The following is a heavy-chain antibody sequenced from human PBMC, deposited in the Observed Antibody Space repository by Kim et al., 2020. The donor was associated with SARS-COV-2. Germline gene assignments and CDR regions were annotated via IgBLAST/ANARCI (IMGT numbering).Heavy chain of an antibody. CDR2: ISRGGST. Sequence: GGSLRLSCAASGFTVSNYYMSWVRQAPGKGLEWVSLISRGGSTYYSDSAEGRFTISSNNSKNTLHFLLNSLRAEDTAAHYYASDLGLCCGFYSFYYGM. J-gene: IGHJ6*01. V-gene: IGHV3-66*01. CDR1: GFTVSNYY. D-gene: IGHD2-21*01. CDR3: ASDLGLCCGFYSFYYGM.